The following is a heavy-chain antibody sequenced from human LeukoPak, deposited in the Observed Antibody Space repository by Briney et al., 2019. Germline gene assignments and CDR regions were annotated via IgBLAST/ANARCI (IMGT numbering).Heavy chain of an antibody. J-gene: IGHJ4*02. V-gene: IGHV4-59*01. CDR1: GGSISGSY. D-gene: IGHD4-17*01. Sequence: SETLSLTCTVSGGSISGSYWSWIRQPPGKGLEWIAYMYNSGSTNYNPSLKSRVTISIDTSKNQFSLKLSSLTAADTAIYYCARGIESYGDYGYWGQGILVIVSS. CDR3: ARGIESYGDYGY. CDR2: MYNSGST.